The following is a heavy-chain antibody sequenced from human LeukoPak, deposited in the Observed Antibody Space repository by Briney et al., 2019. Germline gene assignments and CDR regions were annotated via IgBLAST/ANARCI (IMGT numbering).Heavy chain of an antibody. V-gene: IGHV3-53*01. D-gene: IGHD3-16*01. CDR1: GFSLSSYS. J-gene: IGHJ4*02. CDR2: IYSGGST. Sequence: GGSETLSCVASGFSLSSYSMHWVRQAPGKGLERVSVIYSGGSTYYADSVKGRFTISRDNSKNTLYLQMNSLRAEATAVYYCVRDSSPMITFGFDYWGQGTMVSVSS. CDR3: VRDSSPMITFGFDY.